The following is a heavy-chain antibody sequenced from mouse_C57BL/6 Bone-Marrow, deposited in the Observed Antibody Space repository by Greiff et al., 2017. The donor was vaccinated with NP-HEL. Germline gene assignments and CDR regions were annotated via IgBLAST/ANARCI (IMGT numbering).Heavy chain of an antibody. D-gene: IGHD1-1*01. V-gene: IGHV2-5*01. Sequence: VKLQESGPGLVQPSQSLSITCTVSGFSLTSYGVHWVRQSPGKGLEWLGVIWRGGSTDYNAAFMSRLSITKDNSNSQVFFKMNSLQADDTAIYYCAKKGYGSRNYAMDYWGQGTSVTVSS. J-gene: IGHJ4*01. CDR1: GFSLTSYG. CDR3: AKKGYGSRNYAMDY. CDR2: IWRGGST.